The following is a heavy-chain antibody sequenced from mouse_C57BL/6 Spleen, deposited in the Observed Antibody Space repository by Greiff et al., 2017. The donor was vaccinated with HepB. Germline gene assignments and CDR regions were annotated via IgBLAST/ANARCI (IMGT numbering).Heavy chain of an antibody. CDR2: ISSGGDYI. CDR1: GFTFSSYA. CDR3: TRAPYDYDGEYYFDY. V-gene: IGHV5-9-1*02. Sequence: EVMLVESGEGLVKPGGSLKLSCAASGFTFSSYAMSWVRQTPEKRLEWVAYISSGGDYIYYADTVKGRFTISRDNARNTLYLQMSSLKSEDTAMYYCTRAPYDYDGEYYFDYWGQGNTLTVSS. J-gene: IGHJ2*01. D-gene: IGHD2-4*01.